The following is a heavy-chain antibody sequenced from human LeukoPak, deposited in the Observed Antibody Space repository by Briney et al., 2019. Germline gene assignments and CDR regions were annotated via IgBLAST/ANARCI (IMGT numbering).Heavy chain of an antibody. CDR1: GGSISSYY. Sequence: SETLSLTCTVSGGSISSYYWSWIRQPPGKGLAWVGYIYYSGSTNYTPSLKCRFTISLDTSKNQFSLKLSPVTAADTAVYYCTGYYYDGSGYYCVPYWGQGTLVTVSS. CDR3: TGYYYDGSGYYCVPY. V-gene: IGHV4-59*01. D-gene: IGHD3-22*01. J-gene: IGHJ4*02. CDR2: IYYSGST.